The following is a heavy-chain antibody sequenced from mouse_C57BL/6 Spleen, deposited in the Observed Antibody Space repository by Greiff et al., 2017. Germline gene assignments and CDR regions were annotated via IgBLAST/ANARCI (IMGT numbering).Heavy chain of an antibody. CDR1: GYAFSSSW. D-gene: IGHD2-1*01. J-gene: IGHJ2*01. Sequence: VQLQQSGPELVKPGASVKISCKASGYAFSSSWMTWVKQRPGKGLEWIGRIYPGDGDTNYNEKFKGKATLTADKSSSTAYMPLSSLTSEDSAVYCCERGDYGNNYFDYWGQGTTLTVSS. V-gene: IGHV1-82*01. CDR3: ERGDYGNNYFDY. CDR2: IYPGDGDT.